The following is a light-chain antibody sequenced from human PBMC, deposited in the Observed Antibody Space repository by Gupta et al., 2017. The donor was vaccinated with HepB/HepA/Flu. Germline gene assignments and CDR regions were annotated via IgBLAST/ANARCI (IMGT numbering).Light chain of an antibody. Sequence: SALTTLRSLSGSPGQPGTVSCTGSSSDVGGYKYVSWYQQHPGTAHKLMIYDDTKRATGVRDCFSDSWSANTATRTISDRQADEEDDYYCCSFAGSCHWVFGGGTKLTVL. V-gene: IGLV2-11*01. CDR3: CSFAGSCHWV. CDR1: SSDVGGYKY. J-gene: IGLJ3*02. CDR2: DDT.